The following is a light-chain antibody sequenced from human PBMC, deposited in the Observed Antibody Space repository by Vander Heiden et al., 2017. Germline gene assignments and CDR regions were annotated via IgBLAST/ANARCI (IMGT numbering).Light chain of an antibody. Sequence: QPVFPHPPSVSAAPGQKVTISCSGSSSNIGSNYVSWYQQLPGTAPKLVIYETNKRPSGIPDRFSGSKSGTSATLGITGLQTGDEADYSCGTWDNILSASLFGGGTKLTVL. CDR2: ETN. CDR3: GTWDNILSASL. V-gene: IGLV1-51*02. J-gene: IGLJ3*02. CDR1: SSNIGSNY.